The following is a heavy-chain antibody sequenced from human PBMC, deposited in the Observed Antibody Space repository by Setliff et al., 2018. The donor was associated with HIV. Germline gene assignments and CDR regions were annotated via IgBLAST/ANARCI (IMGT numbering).Heavy chain of an antibody. CDR1: GGRFRTYA. D-gene: IGHD5-18*01. V-gene: IGHV1-69*10. CDR3: ARRGGYSYGYMDV. CDR2: IIPMLGTA. J-gene: IGHJ6*03. Sequence: GASVKVSCKASGGRFRTYAISWVRQAPGQGLEWMGGIIPMLGTANYARDFQGKVTITADKSTSTAYMELTAADTAVYYCARRGGYSYGYMDVWGKGTTVTVSS.